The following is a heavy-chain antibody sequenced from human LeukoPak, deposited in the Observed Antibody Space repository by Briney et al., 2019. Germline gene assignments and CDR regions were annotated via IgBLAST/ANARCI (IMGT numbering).Heavy chain of an antibody. V-gene: IGHV5-51*01. CDR2: IFPADSDA. Sequence: GESLKISCKGSGYSFTSYWIGWVRPMPGKGLEWMGSIFPADSDARYSPSFQGQVSISVDKSSSTAYLQWGSLKASDAAMYYCARVTDYYDSSGYYTIGFYYFDNWVQGTLVSVSS. CDR3: ARVTDYYDSSGYYTIGFYYFDN. CDR1: GYSFTSYW. J-gene: IGHJ4*02. D-gene: IGHD3-22*01.